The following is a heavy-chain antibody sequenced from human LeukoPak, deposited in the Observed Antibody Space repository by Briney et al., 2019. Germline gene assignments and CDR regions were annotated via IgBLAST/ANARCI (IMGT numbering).Heavy chain of an antibody. J-gene: IGHJ4*02. CDR1: GYSFTSYW. V-gene: IGHV5-51*01. D-gene: IGHD2-8*02. CDR3: ARMHRPTTGDY. Sequence: GESLKISCQGSGYSFTSYWIGWVRPVPGKGLEWMGIIYPGDSDTRYSPSFQGQVTISADKSISTAYLQWSSLKASDTAMYYCARMHRPTTGDYWGQGTLVTVSS. CDR2: IYPGDSDT.